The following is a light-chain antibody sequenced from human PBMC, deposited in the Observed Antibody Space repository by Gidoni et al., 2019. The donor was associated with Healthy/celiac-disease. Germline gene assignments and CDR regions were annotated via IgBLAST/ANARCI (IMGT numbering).Light chain of an antibody. J-gene: IGKJ4*01. CDR1: QRVSSN. Sequence: EIVLTQSPATLSLSPGEIATLSCRARQRVSSNLAWYQQKPGQAPRLLIYDASNRATGIPARFSGSGSGTDFTLTISSLEPEDCAVYYCQQRSNWPLTFGGGTKVEIK. V-gene: IGKV3-11*01. CDR3: QQRSNWPLT. CDR2: DAS.